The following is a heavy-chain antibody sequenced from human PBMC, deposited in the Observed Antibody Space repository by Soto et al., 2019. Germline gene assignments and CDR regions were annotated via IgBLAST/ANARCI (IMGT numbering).Heavy chain of an antibody. CDR1: GGSISSGGYY. J-gene: IGHJ6*02. V-gene: IGHV4-31*03. D-gene: IGHD3-3*01. Sequence: PSETLSLTCTVSGGSISSGGYYWSWIRQHPGKGLEWIGYIYYSGSTYYNPSLKSRVTISVDTSKNQFSLKLSSVTAADTAVYYCATSTYYDFWSGYPSFYYYYGMDVWGQGTTVTVSS. CDR2: IYYSGST. CDR3: ATSTYYDFWSGYPSFYYYYGMDV.